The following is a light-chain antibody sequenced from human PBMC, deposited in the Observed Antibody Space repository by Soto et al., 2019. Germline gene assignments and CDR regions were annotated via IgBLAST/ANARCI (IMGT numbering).Light chain of an antibody. CDR3: QQYVRLPYT. CDR1: QDLTNF. Sequence: DIQMTQSPSSLAVSVGDTVTITCQATQDLTNFLNWYQQKPGTAPRLLIYDTTTLEEGVPSRFGGSGSGTDYSLTIYGLQSEDVATYFCQQYVRLPYTFGQGTRLET. V-gene: IGKV1-33*01. CDR2: DTT. J-gene: IGKJ2*01.